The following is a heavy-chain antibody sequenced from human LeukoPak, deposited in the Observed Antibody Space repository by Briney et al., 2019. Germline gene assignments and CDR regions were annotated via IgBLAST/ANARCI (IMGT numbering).Heavy chain of an antibody. J-gene: IGHJ4*02. CDR3: ASGRQLGY. D-gene: IGHD6-13*01. V-gene: IGHV3-7*01. CDR1: GFTFSSYA. CDR2: IKQDGSEK. Sequence: PGGSLRLSCAASGFTFSSYAMSWVRQAPGKGLEWVANIKQDGSEKYYVDSVKGRLTISRDNDKNSLYLQMNSLRAEDAAVYYCASGRQLGYWGQGTLVTVSS.